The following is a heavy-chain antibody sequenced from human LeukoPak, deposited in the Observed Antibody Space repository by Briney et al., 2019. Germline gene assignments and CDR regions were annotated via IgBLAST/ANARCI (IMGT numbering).Heavy chain of an antibody. CDR3: ARGKRYFDWLSAFDI. J-gene: IGHJ3*02. V-gene: IGHV3-74*01. D-gene: IGHD3-9*01. CDR2: INSDGSST. Sequence: GGSLRLSCAASGITFSSYGMSWVRQAPGKGLVWVSRINSDGSSTSYADSVKGRFTISRDNAKNTLYLQMNSLRAEDTAVYYCARGKRYFDWLSAFDIWGQGTMVTVSS. CDR1: GITFSSYG.